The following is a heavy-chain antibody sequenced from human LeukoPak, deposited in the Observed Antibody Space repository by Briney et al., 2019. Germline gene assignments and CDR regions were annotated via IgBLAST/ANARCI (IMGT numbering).Heavy chain of an antibody. CDR2: IYYSGST. D-gene: IGHD2-2*03. V-gene: IGHV4-31*03. CDR3: ARVGIVVVPAALDV. J-gene: IGHJ6*02. Sequence: SETLSLTCTVSGGSISSGGYYWSWIRQHPGQGLEWIGYIYYSGSTYYNPSLKSRVTISVDTSKNQFSLKLSSVTAADTAAYYCARVGIVVVPAALDVWGQGTTVTVSS. CDR1: GGSISSGGYY.